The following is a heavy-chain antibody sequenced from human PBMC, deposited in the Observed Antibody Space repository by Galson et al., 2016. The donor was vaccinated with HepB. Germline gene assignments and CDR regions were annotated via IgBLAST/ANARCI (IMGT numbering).Heavy chain of an antibody. J-gene: IGHJ4*02. CDR3: VKEHVSGWPSLDS. CDR2: ASWFAGNT. CDR1: GFTFDAYT. Sequence: SLRLSCAPSGFTFDAYTIHWVRQAPGQGLEWVSLASWFAGNTYYAGAVRGRSFIARDSGKHSVDLQMNSLRTDDTALYYCVKEHVSGWPSLDSWGQGTLVTVSS. V-gene: IGHV3-43*01. D-gene: IGHD6-19*01.